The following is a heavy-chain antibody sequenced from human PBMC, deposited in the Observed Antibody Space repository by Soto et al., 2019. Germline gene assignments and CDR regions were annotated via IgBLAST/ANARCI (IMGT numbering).Heavy chain of an antibody. CDR2: INYSGRT. D-gene: IGHD2-15*01. V-gene: IGHV4-34*01. J-gene: IGHJ6*02. Sequence: SETLSLTCAVYGESLSNHYWTWIRHSPGKGLEWVGEINYSGRTRHNRSLGSRVTISVDPSKNQFSLMVTSVTAEDTAVYYCSRGVVFRDVGLAYGMDVWGQGTTVTVSS. CDR1: GESLSNHY. CDR3: SRGVVFRDVGLAYGMDV.